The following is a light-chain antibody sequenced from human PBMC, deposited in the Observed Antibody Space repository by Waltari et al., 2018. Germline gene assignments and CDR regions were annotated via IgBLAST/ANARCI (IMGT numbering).Light chain of an antibody. CDR2: GAS. Sequence: DIQMSQSPSTLPASVGDRVTITCRASRSFSTGLAWYQQKPGKAPKLLIYGASTLEIGVPSRFSGSGSGKDFSLTISSLQPDDFATYYCQQYATYPRTFGQGTNVEVK. CDR1: RSFSTG. V-gene: IGKV1-5*03. J-gene: IGKJ1*01. CDR3: QQYATYPRT.